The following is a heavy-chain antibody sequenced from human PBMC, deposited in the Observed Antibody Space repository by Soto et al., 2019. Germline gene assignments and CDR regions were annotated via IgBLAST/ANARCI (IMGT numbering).Heavy chain of an antibody. CDR1: GFTFSSYS. D-gene: IGHD3-9*01. CDR2: ISSSSSYI. CDR3: ARDYAPYYDILTPAGY. J-gene: IGHJ4*02. Sequence: GALRLSCAASGFTFSSYSMNWVRQAPGKGLEWVSSISSSSSYIYYADSVKGRFTISRDNAKNSLYLQMNSLRAEDTAVYYCARDYAPYYDILTPAGYWGQGTLVTVSS. V-gene: IGHV3-21*01.